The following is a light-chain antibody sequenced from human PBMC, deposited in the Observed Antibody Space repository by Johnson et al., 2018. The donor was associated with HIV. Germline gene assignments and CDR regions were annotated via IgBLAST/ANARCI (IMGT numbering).Light chain of an antibody. J-gene: IGLJ1*01. Sequence: QAVLTQPPSVSAAPGQKVTISCSGSSSNIGNNYVSWYQQLPGTAPKLLIYENNKRPSGIPDRFSGSKSGTSATLGITGLQTGDEADYYCGTWDNSLRTAFFGTGIKVTVL. V-gene: IGLV1-51*02. CDR3: GTWDNSLRTAF. CDR2: ENN. CDR1: SSNIGNNY.